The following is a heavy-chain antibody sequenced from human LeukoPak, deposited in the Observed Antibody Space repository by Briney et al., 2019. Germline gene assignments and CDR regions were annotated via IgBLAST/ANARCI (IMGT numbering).Heavy chain of an antibody. CDR1: GYTFTGHD. Sequence: GASVKVSCKASGYTFTGHDMHWVRQAPGQGLEWMGWINPKNAGTNFAQRFQGRVTMTRDTSISTVYMELSRLRSDDTALYYCARTLYIAAVPGGFDYWGQGTLVSVSS. J-gene: IGHJ4*02. CDR2: INPKNAGT. CDR3: ARTLYIAAVPGGFDY. D-gene: IGHD6-13*01. V-gene: IGHV1-2*02.